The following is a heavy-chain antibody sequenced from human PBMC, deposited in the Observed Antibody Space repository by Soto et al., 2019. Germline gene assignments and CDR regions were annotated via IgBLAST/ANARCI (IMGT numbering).Heavy chain of an antibody. Sequence: PSETLSLTCAVYGGSFSGYYWSWIRQPPGKGLEWIGEINHSGSTNYNPSPKSRVTISVDTSKNQFSLKLSSVTAADTAVYYCARILPRSGYTLDFDYWGQGTLVTVSS. J-gene: IGHJ4*02. CDR1: GGSFSGYY. CDR2: INHSGST. CDR3: ARILPRSGYTLDFDY. D-gene: IGHD3-3*01. V-gene: IGHV4-34*01.